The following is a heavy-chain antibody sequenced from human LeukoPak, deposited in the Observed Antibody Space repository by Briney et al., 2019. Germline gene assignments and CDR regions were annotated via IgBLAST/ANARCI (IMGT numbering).Heavy chain of an antibody. CDR3: TRVLTARSGGYDAFDI. V-gene: IGHV3-23*01. CDR2: ISGSGGIT. CDR1: GFTFSSYA. Sequence: GGSLRLSCAASGFTFSSYAMSWVRQAPGKGLEWVSAISGSGGITSYADSVKGRFTISRDNAKNSLYLQMNSLRAGDTAVYYCTRVLTARSGGYDAFDIWGQGTMVTVSS. J-gene: IGHJ3*02. D-gene: IGHD6-25*01.